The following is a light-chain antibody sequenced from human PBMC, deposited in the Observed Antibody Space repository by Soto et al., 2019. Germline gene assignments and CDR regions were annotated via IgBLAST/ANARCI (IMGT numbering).Light chain of an antibody. J-gene: IGLJ2*01. Sequence: QSALTQPPSASGSPGQSVAISCTGTSSDVGGYQYVSWYQQHPDKAPKLMIYDVSKRPSGVPDRFSGSKSGNTASLTVSGLQAEDEDHYYCSSYAGSNSVLFGGGTKVTVL. CDR1: SSDVGGYQY. V-gene: IGLV2-8*01. CDR2: DVS. CDR3: SSYAGSNSVL.